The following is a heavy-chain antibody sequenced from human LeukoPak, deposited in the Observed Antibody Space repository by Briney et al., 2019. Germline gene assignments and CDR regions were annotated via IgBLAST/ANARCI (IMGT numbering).Heavy chain of an antibody. D-gene: IGHD3-22*01. V-gene: IGHV4-39*07. CDR1: GGSISSSSYY. CDR2: IYYSGST. CDR3: ASTLYDSSDNFDY. Sequence: SETLSLTCTVSGGSISSSSYYWGWIRQPPGKGLEWIGSIYYSGSTYYNPSLKSRVTISVDTSKNQFSLKLSSVTAADTAVYYCASTLYDSSDNFDYWGQGTLVTVSS. J-gene: IGHJ4*02.